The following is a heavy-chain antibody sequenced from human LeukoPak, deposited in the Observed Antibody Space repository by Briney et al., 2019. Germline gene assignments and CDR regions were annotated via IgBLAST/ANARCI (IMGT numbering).Heavy chain of an antibody. CDR3: AREGAPGYDP. J-gene: IGHJ5*02. V-gene: IGHV4-34*01. Sequence: ESLRLSCAASGFTFSSYAMSWVRQAPGKGLEWIGEINHSGSTNYNPSLKSRVTISVGTSKHQFSLKLRSVTAADTAVYYCAREGAPGYDPWGQGTLVTVSS. CDR1: GFTFSSYA. CDR2: INHSGST. D-gene: IGHD1-26*01.